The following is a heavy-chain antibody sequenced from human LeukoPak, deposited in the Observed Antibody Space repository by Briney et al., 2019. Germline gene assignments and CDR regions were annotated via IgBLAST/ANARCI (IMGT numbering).Heavy chain of an antibody. Sequence: GGSLRLSCAASGFGFSSYAMSWVRQAPGKGLEWVSAISAGGGSTYYTDSMKGRFTISRDNAKNSLYLQMNSLRAEDTAVYYCARTYYYGSGNAFDMWGQGTMVTVSS. V-gene: IGHV3-23*01. CDR1: GFGFSSYA. CDR3: ARTYYYGSGNAFDM. D-gene: IGHD3-10*01. J-gene: IGHJ3*02. CDR2: ISAGGGST.